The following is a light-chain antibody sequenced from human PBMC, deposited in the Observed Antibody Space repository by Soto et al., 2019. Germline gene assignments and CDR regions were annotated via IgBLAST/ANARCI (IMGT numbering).Light chain of an antibody. CDR2: AAS. J-gene: IGKJ4*01. CDR1: QSISSN. CDR3: PQRENTPLS. V-gene: IGKV1-39*01. Sequence: DIPMTQSPGSLYSSVGDRVTITCRASQSISSNLNWYQQKPGKPPKRLIYAASSLLSGGPTRFSGSGSGTDFTLTISSLQPEDFAIYNCPQRENTPLSFGGWTKIEIK.